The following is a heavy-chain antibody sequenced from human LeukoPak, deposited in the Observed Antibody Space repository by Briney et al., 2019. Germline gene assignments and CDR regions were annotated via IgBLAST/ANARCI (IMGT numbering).Heavy chain of an antibody. Sequence: GGSLRLSCAASGFSFSSYAMNWVRQAPGKGLEWVSGISGGGRSTYYADSVKGRFTISRDNAKNTVYLQMNSLRVEDTAVYYCAKPLPTSAWGEGTLVTLSS. D-gene: IGHD2-15*01. V-gene: IGHV3-23*01. CDR1: GFSFSSYA. CDR3: AKPLPTSA. J-gene: IGHJ5*02. CDR2: ISGGGRST.